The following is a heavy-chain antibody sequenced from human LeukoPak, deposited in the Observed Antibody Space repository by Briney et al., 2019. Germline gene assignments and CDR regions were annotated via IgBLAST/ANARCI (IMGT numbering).Heavy chain of an antibody. CDR3: ARGPPGELFPRFDY. D-gene: IGHD3-10*01. CDR1: GGSISSGGYY. J-gene: IGHJ4*02. CDR2: IYYSGST. Sequence: SETLSLTCTVSGGSISSGGYYWSWIRQHPGKGLEWIGYIYYSGSTYYNPSLKNRVTISVDTSKNQFSLKLSSVTAADTAVYYCARGPPGELFPRFDYWGQGTLVTVSS. V-gene: IGHV4-31*03.